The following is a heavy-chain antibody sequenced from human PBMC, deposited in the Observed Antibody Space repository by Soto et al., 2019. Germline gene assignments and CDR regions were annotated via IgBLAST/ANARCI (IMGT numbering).Heavy chain of an antibody. CDR2: ISSSSSTI. D-gene: IGHD3-10*01. J-gene: IGHJ4*02. CDR1: GFTFSSYS. CDR3: AKRAYGSDFDY. V-gene: IGHV3-48*01. Sequence: GGSLRLSCAASGFTFSSYSMNWVRQAPGKGLEWVSYISSSSSTIYYADSVKGRFTISRDNAKNSLYLQMNSLRAEDTAVYYCAKRAYGSDFDYWGQGTLVTVSS.